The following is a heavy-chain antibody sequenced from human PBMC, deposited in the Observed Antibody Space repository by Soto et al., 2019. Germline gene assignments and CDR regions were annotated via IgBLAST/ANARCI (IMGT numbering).Heavy chain of an antibody. D-gene: IGHD2-2*02. CDR3: ARVGQYCSSTSCYTSLRAWFDP. V-gene: IGHV4-34*01. CDR1: GGSFSGYY. CDR2: INHSGST. J-gene: IGHJ5*02. Sequence: QVQLQQWGAGLLKPSETLSLTCAVYGGSFSGYYWSWIRQPPGKGLEWIGEINHSGSTNYNPSLKSRVTISVDTSKNQFSLKLSSVTAADTAVYYCARVGQYCSSTSCYTSLRAWFDPWGQGTLVTVSS.